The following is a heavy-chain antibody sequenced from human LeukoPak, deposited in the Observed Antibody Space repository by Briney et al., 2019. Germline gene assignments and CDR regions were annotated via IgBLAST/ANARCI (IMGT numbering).Heavy chain of an antibody. J-gene: IGHJ4*02. CDR2: IYYSGNT. CDR1: GGSISSGDYY. CDR3: ARAGGGFPPDY. V-gene: IGHV4-30-4*08. D-gene: IGHD4-23*01. Sequence: PSQTLSLTCTVSGGSISSGDYYWSWIRQPPGKGLEWIGYIYYSGNTYYNPSLKSRVTISVDTSKNQFPLKLSSVTAADTAVYYCARAGGGFPPDYWGQGTLVTVSS.